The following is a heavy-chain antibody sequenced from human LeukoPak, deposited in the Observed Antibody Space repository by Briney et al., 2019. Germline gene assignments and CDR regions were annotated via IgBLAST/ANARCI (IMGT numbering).Heavy chain of an antibody. CDR1: GFTFSSYA. J-gene: IGHJ6*03. V-gene: IGHV3-23*01. D-gene: IGHD7-27*01. CDR2: ISGSGGST. CDR3: AKNGNNWGFRSYYYYMDV. Sequence: PGGSLRLSCAASGFTFSSYAMSWVRQAPGKGLEWVSAISGSGGSTYYADSVKGRFTISRDNSKDTLYLQMNSLRAEDTAVYYCAKNGNNWGFRSYYYYMDVWGKGTTVTVSS.